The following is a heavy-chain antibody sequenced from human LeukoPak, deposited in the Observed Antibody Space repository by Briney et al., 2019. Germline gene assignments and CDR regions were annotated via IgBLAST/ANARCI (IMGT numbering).Heavy chain of an antibody. CDR1: GYTFTSYG. CDR2: IIPIFGTA. D-gene: IGHD4-17*01. J-gene: IGHJ6*02. CDR3: ARSRPDYGDYLYYYGMDV. Sequence: ASVKVSCKASGYTFTSYGISWVRQAPGQGLEWMGGIIPIFGTANYAQKFQGRVTITADESTSTAYMELSSLRSEDTAVYYCARSRPDYGDYLYYYGMDVWGQGTTVTVSS. V-gene: IGHV1-69*13.